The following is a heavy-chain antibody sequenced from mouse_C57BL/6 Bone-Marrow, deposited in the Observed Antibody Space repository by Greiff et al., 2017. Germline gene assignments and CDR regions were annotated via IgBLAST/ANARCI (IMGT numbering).Heavy chain of an antibody. V-gene: IGHV1-81*01. CDR2: IYPRSGNT. CDR1: GYTFTSYG. D-gene: IGHD6-1*01. J-gene: IGHJ4*01. CDR3: ARDRLVPLYYYMDY. Sequence: VQLQQSGAELARPGASVKLSCKASGYTFTSYGISWVKQRTGQGLEWIGEIYPRSGNTYYTEKLKGRATLTADKSSSTAYMELRSLTSEDSAVYFCARDRLVPLYYYMDYWGTGTSVTVSS.